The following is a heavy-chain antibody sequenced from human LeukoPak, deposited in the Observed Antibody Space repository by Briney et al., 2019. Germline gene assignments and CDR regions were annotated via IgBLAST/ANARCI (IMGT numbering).Heavy chain of an antibody. D-gene: IGHD5-12*01. CDR2: IYYSGST. CDR1: GGSISSYY. V-gene: IGHV4-59*08. CDR3: ARRSGYYEYNWFDP. J-gene: IGHJ5*02. Sequence: SETLSLTCTVSGGSISSYYWSWIRQPPGKGLEWIGYIYYSGSTNYNPSLKSRVTISVDTSKNQFSLKLSSVTAADTAVYYCARRSGYYEYNWFDPWGQGTLVTVSS.